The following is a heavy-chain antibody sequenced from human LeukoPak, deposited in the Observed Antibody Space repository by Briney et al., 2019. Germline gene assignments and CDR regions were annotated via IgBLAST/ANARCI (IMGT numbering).Heavy chain of an antibody. Sequence: ASVKVSCKASGGTFSSYAISWVRQAPGQGLEWMGGIIPIFGTANYAQKFQGRVTITTDESTSAAYMELSSLRSEDTAVYYCARGAGGSGSYYNVDYWGQGTLVSVSS. CDR2: IIPIFGTA. V-gene: IGHV1-69*05. D-gene: IGHD3-10*01. CDR3: ARGAGGSGSYYNVDY. CDR1: GGTFSSYA. J-gene: IGHJ4*02.